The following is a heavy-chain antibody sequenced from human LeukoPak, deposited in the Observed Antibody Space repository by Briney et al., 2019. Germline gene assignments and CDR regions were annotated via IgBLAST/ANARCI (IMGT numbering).Heavy chain of an antibody. CDR2: ISSSSSYI. V-gene: IGHV3-21*01. J-gene: IGHJ4*02. Sequence: GGSLRLSCAASGFTFSSYSMNWVRQAPGKGLEWVSSISSSSSYIYYADSVKGRFTISRDNAKNSLYLQMNSLRAEDTAVYYCARPAKDLVVVAATYDYWGQGTLVTVS. D-gene: IGHD2-15*01. CDR1: GFTFSSYS. CDR3: ARPAKDLVVVAATYDY.